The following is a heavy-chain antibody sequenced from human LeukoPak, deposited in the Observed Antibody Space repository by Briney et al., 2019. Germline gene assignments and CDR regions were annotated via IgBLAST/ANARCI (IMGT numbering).Heavy chain of an antibody. V-gene: IGHV3-11*04. J-gene: IGHJ6*02. CDR1: GFTFSDYY. CDR3: ARAPVRPQSMVRGVEWPPYYGMDV. CDR2: ISSSGSTI. Sequence: PGGSLRLSCAASGFTFSDYYMSWIRQAPGKGLEWVSYISSSGSTIYYADSVKGRFTISRDNSKNTLYLQMNSLRAEDTAVYYCARAPVRPQSMVRGVEWPPYYGMDVWGQGTTVTVSS. D-gene: IGHD3-10*01.